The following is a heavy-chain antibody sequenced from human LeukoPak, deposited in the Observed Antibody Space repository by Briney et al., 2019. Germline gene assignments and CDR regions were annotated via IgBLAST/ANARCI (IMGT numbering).Heavy chain of an antibody. CDR2: IYPGDSDT. V-gene: IGHV5-51*01. CDR3: ARQVEDHGSGSYYY. D-gene: IGHD3-10*01. J-gene: IGHJ4*02. CDR1: GYIFTTYW. Sequence: GESLKISSKVSGYIFTTYWIGWVRQMPGKGLEWMGIIYPGDSDTRYSPSFQGQVTISADKSISTAYLQWSSLKASDTAMYYCARQVEDHGSGSYYYWGQGTLVTVSS.